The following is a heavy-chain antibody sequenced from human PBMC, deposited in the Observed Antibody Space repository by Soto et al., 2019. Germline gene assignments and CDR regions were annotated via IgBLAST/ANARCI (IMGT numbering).Heavy chain of an antibody. CDR3: AREGGIVGATAADY. CDR1: GGSISSGGYY. J-gene: IGHJ4*02. D-gene: IGHD1-26*01. CDR2: IYYSGST. V-gene: IGHV4-31*03. Sequence: QVQLQESGPGLVKPSQTLSLTCTVSGGSISSGGYYWSWIRQHPGKGMEWIGYIYYSGSTYYNPSLKSRVTISVDTSKNQFPLKLSSVTAADTAVYYCAREGGIVGATAADYWGQGTLVTVSS.